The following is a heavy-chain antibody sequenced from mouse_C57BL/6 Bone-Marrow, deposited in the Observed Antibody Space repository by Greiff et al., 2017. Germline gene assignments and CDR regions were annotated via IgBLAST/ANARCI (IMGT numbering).Heavy chain of an antibody. CDR3: AIPSFRQLRPTVY. CDR1: GFNIKDDY. D-gene: IGHD3-2*02. CDR2: IDPEDGET. Sequence: EVQLQQSGAGLVRPGASVTLSCTASGFNIKDDYMHLVKQTPEQGLEWIGRIDPEDGETKYAPKFQGKVTITADTSSNTAYLQLSSLTSECTAVSYCAIPSFRQLRPTVYWGQGTTLTVSS. V-gene: IGHV14-2*01. J-gene: IGHJ2*01.